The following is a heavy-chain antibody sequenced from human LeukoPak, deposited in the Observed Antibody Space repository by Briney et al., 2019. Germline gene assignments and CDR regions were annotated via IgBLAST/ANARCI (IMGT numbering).Heavy chain of an antibody. D-gene: IGHD1-26*01. V-gene: IGHV3-74*01. CDR3: ATDGNYAMDV. CDR2: INSDGSTT. Sequence: GGSLRLSCAASGFTFSSSWMHWVRQARGKGLVWVSHINSDGSTTTYADSVKGRFTISRDNAKNTVYLQMNSLRAEDTAVYYCATDGNYAMDVWGQGTTVTVSS. J-gene: IGHJ6*02. CDR1: GFTFSSSW.